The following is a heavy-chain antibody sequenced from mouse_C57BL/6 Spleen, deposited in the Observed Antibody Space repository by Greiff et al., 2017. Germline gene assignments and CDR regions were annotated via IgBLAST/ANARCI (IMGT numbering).Heavy chain of an antibody. Sequence: VQRVESGPGLVQPSQSLSITCTVSGFSLTSYGVHWVSQPPGKGLEWLGVIWSGGSTDYNAAFISRPSISKDNSKSQVFFKRNSLQADDTAIYYCAKKYYDYVWFAYWGQGTLVTVSA. D-gene: IGHD2-4*01. J-gene: IGHJ3*01. CDR3: AKKYYDYVWFAY. CDR1: GFSLTSYG. CDR2: IWSGGST. V-gene: IGHV2-4*01.